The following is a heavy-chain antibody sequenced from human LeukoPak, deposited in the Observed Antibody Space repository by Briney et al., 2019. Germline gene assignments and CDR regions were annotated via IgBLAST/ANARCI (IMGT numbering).Heavy chain of an antibody. CDR1: RYSVSSDYY. V-gene: IGHV4-30-4*08. Sequence: SETLSLTCTVSRYSVSSDYYWAWIRQSPGKGLEWIGYIYYSGSTYYNPSLKSRVIISVDTSKNQFSLNLSSVTAADTAVYYCARESSGYSYGLGYWGQGTLVTVSS. CDR2: IYYSGST. D-gene: IGHD5-18*01. CDR3: ARESSGYSYGLGY. J-gene: IGHJ4*02.